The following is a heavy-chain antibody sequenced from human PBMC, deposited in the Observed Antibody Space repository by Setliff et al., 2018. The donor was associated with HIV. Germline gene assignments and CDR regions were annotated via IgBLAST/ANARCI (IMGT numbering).Heavy chain of an antibody. J-gene: IGHJ4*02. CDR2: IRYDGSNK. CDR3: ASARIPTGGTSTSLDY. D-gene: IGHD1-1*01. CDR1: GFTFSSYG. Sequence: GGSLRLSCAASGFTFSSYGMHWVRQAPGKGLEWVAFIRYDGSNKYYVDSVKGRFTISRDNSKNTLYLQMNSLRAEDTAVYYCASARIPTGGTSTSLDYWGQGALVTVSS. V-gene: IGHV3-30*02.